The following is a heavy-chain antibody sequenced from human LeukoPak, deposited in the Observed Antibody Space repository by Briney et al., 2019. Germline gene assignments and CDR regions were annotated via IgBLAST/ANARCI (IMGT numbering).Heavy chain of an antibody. Sequence: PGGSLRLSCAASGFTFSAYSMNWVRQAPGKGLEWVSSISSTSIYRYYGDSVKGRFTISRDNAKNSLYLQMNSLRAEDTAVYYCARDVRYCSGGSCFEYETFDYWGQGTLVTVSS. V-gene: IGHV3-21*01. CDR3: ARDVRYCSGGSCFEYETFDY. J-gene: IGHJ4*02. CDR2: ISSTSIYR. D-gene: IGHD2-15*01. CDR1: GFTFSAYS.